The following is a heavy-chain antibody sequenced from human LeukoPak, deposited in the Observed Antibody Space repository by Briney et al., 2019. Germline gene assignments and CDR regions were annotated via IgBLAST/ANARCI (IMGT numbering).Heavy chain of an antibody. D-gene: IGHD1-1*01. J-gene: IGHJ4*02. CDR2: IGGGDEST. CDR3: AGGVYWSLDY. V-gene: IGHV3-23*01. CDR1: GFIFNTNV. Sequence: GGSLRLSCALSGFIFNTNVMNWVRQSPGKGLEWLATIGGGDESTYYADSVKGRFAISRDNSKNTVFLHMNSLRVEDTAVYYCAGGVYWSLDYWGQGTPVTVSS.